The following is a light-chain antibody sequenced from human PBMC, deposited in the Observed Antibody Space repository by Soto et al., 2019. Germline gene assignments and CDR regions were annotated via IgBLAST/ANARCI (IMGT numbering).Light chain of an antibody. CDR3: QQYNDWPRT. Sequence: EIVMTQSPATLSVSPGERATLSCRASQSVSSNLAWYQQKPGQAPRLLIYGASTRATGIPARFSGSGSGTEFTLTISSLQSQDFAVYYCQQYNDWPRTFAQATKLEIK. J-gene: IGKJ2*01. CDR1: QSVSSN. CDR2: GAS. V-gene: IGKV3-15*01.